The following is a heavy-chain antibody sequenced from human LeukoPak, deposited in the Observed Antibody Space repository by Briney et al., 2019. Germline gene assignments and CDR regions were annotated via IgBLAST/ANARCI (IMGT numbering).Heavy chain of an antibody. D-gene: IGHD7-27*01. V-gene: IGHV3-23*01. CDR2: ITTSDGNT. CDR3: AKDGGLWVSAHWGDS. CDR1: GVTFSSYT. J-gene: IGHJ4*02. Sequence: GGSLRLSCAASGVTFSSYTMSWVRQAPGKGLEWVSTITTSDGNTYYADSVKGRFTVSRDNSKNTLFLQMNSLRAEDTAVYYCAKDGGLWVSAHWGDSWGRGTLVTVSS.